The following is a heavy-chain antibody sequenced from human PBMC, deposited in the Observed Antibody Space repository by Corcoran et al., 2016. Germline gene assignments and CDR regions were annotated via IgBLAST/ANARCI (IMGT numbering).Heavy chain of an antibody. CDR1: GFTFSSYG. V-gene: IGHV3-30*18. D-gene: IGHD3-3*01. Sequence: QVQLVESGGGVVQPGRSLRLSCAASGFTFSSYGMHWVRQAPGKGLEWVAVISYDGSNKYYADSVKGRCTISRDNSKNTLYLQMNSLIAEDTAVYYCAKDSSPVVEWFLPYYYGMDVWGQGTTVTVSS. J-gene: IGHJ6*02. CDR3: AKDSSPVVEWFLPYYYGMDV. CDR2: ISYDGSNK.